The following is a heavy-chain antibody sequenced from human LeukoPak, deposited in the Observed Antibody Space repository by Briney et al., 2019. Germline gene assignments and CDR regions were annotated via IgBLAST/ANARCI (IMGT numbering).Heavy chain of an antibody. J-gene: IGHJ6*02. CDR2: IKQDGIEK. CDR1: GFTFSSSW. CDR3: VTEPMDV. V-gene: IGHV3-7*01. Sequence: PGGSLRLSCAVSGFTFSSSWMNWVRQAPGKGLEWVANIKQDGIEKYYADSVRGRFTISRDNAKTSLYLQMNSLRAEDTGVYYCVTEPMDVWGQGTTVTVSS.